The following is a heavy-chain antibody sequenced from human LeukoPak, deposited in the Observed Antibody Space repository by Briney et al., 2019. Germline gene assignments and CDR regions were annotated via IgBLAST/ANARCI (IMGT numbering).Heavy chain of an antibody. D-gene: IGHD5-18*01. J-gene: IGHJ4*02. V-gene: IGHV3-53*01. Sequence: PGGSLGLSCAASGFTVSSNYMSWVRQAPGKGLEWVSVIYSGGSTYYADSVKGRFTISRDNSKNTLYLQMNSLRAEDTAVYYCARHRGIQLWIFDYWGQGTLVTVSS. CDR2: IYSGGST. CDR3: ARHRGIQLWIFDY. CDR1: GFTVSSNY.